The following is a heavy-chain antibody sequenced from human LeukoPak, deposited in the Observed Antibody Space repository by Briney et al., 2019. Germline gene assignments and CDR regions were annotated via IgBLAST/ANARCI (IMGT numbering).Heavy chain of an antibody. CDR1: GYTFTGYY. CDR3: ARDYPGIAVADY. CDR2: INPNSGGT. Sequence: ASVKVSCKASGYTFTGYYIHWVRQAPGQGLEWMGWINPNSGGTNYAQKFQGRVTMTRDTSISTAYMELSRLRSDDTAVYYCARDYPGIAVADYWGQGTLVTVSS. J-gene: IGHJ4*02. V-gene: IGHV1-2*02. D-gene: IGHD6-19*01.